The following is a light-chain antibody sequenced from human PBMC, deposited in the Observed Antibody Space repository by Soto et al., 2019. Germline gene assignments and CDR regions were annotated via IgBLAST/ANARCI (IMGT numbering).Light chain of an antibody. CDR3: YSTDSSGQPRV. J-gene: IGLJ3*02. V-gene: IGLV3-10*01. CDR1: TLPRKY. Sequence: SYELTQPPSVSVSPGQKARITCSGDTLPRKYAYWYQQKSGQAPVLVIYDDNKRPSGIPERFSGSSSGTVATLTISGAQVEDESDYSCYSTDSSGQPRVFGGGTKLTVL. CDR2: DDN.